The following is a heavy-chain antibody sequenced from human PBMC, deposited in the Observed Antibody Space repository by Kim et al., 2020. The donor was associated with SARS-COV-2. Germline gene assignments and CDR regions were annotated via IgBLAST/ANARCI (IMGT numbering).Heavy chain of an antibody. CDR3: AADGAISTVTTPGSGWSYYFDY. V-gene: IGHV1-58*01. CDR2: IVVGSGNT. Sequence: SVKVSCKASGFTFTSSAVQWVRQARGQRLEWIGWIVVGSGNTNYAQKFQERVTITRDMSTNTAYMELSSLRSEDTAVYYCAADGAISTVTTPGSGWSYYFDYWGQGTLVTVSS. J-gene: IGHJ4*02. CDR1: GFTFTSSA. D-gene: IGHD4-17*01.